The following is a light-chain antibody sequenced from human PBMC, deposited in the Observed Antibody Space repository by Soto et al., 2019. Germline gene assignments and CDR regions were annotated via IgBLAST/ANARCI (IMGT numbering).Light chain of an antibody. Sequence: EILMTQSPATLSVSPGERATLSCRASQSISSKLAWYQQRPGQAPRLLIYDASTRATSIPAMFSGSGSGQEFTLTINGLQSEDCPVYYCQHYNNWLWTFGQGTKVEIK. V-gene: IGKV3-15*01. CDR2: DAS. J-gene: IGKJ1*01. CDR1: QSISSK. CDR3: QHYNNWLWT.